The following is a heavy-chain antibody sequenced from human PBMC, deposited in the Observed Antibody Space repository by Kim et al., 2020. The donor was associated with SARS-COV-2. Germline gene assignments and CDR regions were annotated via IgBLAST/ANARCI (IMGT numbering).Heavy chain of an antibody. CDR1: GFTFSSYE. Sequence: GGSLRLSCAASGFTFSSYEMNWVRQAPGKGLEWVSYISSSGSTIYYADSVKGRFNISRDNAKNSLHLQMNILRAEATTVYYCARDRYFYDSTGYSHYYY. V-gene: IGHV3-48*03. CDR2: ISSSGSTI. CDR3: ARDRYFYDSTGYSHYYY. J-gene: IGHJ6*01. D-gene: IGHD3-22*01.